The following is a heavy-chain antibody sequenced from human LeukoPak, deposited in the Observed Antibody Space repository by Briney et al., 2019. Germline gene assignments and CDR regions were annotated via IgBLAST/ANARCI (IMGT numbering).Heavy chain of an antibody. CDR1: GGSSSGYY. Sequence: SETLSLTCAVYGGSSSGYYWSWIRQPPGKGLEWIGEINHSGSTNYNPSLKSRVTISVDTSKNQFSLKLSSVTAADTAVYYCARGLDNWNPYYYYGMDVWGQGTTVTVSS. J-gene: IGHJ6*02. CDR3: ARGLDNWNPYYYYGMDV. D-gene: IGHD1-20*01. V-gene: IGHV4-34*01. CDR2: INHSGST.